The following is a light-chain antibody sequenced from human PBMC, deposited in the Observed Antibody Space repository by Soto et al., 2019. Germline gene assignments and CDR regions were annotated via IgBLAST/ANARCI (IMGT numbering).Light chain of an antibody. CDR2: DAS. J-gene: IGKJ1*01. CDR1: QSISSW. CDR3: QQYNTLAT. V-gene: IGKV1-5*01. Sequence: DIQMTQSPSTLSASVGDRVTITCRASQSISSWLAWYQQKPGKAPKLLIYDASSLESGVPSRLSGSGSGTEFTLTISSLQPDDFATYYCQQYNTLATFGQGTKVEIK.